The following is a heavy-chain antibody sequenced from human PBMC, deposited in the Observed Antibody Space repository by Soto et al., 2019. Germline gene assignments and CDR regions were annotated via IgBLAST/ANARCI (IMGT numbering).Heavy chain of an antibody. Sequence: QVQLVQSGAEVKKPGASVKVSCKASGYSFTTYNRHWVRQAPGQGLEWMGIINPSVGSTTYAQSFQDRVTMTRDTATSTVYIELSSLKSEDTAVYYCARARDMDVWGQGTTVTVSS. J-gene: IGHJ6*02. CDR3: ARARDMDV. CDR1: GYSFTTYN. CDR2: INPSVGST. V-gene: IGHV1-46*01.